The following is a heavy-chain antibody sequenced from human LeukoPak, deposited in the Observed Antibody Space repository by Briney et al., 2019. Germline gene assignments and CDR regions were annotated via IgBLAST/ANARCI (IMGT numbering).Heavy chain of an antibody. D-gene: IGHD2-21*01. CDR2: INHDGSEK. J-gene: IGHJ4*02. V-gene: IGHV3-7*01. Sequence: GGSLRLSYAASGFTFSTYWMSWVRQAPGKGLEWVANINHDGSEKYYVDSVKGRFTISRDNAKNSLYLQMNSLRAEDTAVYYCARGVGGADYWGQGTLVTVSS. CDR1: GFTFSTYW. CDR3: ARGVGGADY.